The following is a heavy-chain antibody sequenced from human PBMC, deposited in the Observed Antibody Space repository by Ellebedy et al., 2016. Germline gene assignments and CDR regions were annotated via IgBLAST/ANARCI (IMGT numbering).Heavy chain of an antibody. J-gene: IGHJ6*03. CDR1: GGSFSGYY. CDR2: INHSGST. V-gene: IGHV4-34*01. CDR3: AREFSVATINYYYMDV. D-gene: IGHD5-12*01. Sequence: SETLSLTCAVYGGSFSGYYWSWIRQPPGKGLEWIGEINHSGSTNYNASLKSRVTISVDRSKNQFSLKLSSVTAADTAVYYCAREFSVATINYYYMDVWGKGTTVTVSS.